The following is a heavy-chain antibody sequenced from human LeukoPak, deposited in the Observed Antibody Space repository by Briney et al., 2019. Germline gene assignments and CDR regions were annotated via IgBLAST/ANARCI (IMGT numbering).Heavy chain of an antibody. CDR2: TYYRSKWHS. J-gene: IGHJ4*02. D-gene: IGHD3-10*01. CDR3: AGMVGLVSDF. V-gene: IGHV6-1*01. CDR1: GDSVSSNSAA. Sequence: SQTLSLTCAIPGDSVSSNSAAWNWIRQSPSRGLEWLGRTYYRSKWHSYYAPSVKSRITINPDTSKNQFSLQLKSVTPEDTAVYYCAGMVGLVSDFWGQGTLVTVSS.